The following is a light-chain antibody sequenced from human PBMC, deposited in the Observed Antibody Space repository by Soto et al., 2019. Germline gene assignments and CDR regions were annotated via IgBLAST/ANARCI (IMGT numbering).Light chain of an antibody. V-gene: IGKV1-5*01. CDR2: DVS. J-gene: IGKJ2*01. Sequence: GDRVTITCRASQTISSWLAWYQQKPGRAPKLLIYDVSRLQSGVPSRFSGSGSGTEFTLTISSLQFDDFATFYCQQYDTYPYTFGQGTKVDI. CDR1: QTISSW. CDR3: QQYDTYPYT.